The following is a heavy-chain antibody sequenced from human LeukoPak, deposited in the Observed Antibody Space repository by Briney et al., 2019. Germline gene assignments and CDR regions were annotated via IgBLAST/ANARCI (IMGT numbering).Heavy chain of an antibody. CDR1: GGSISSYY. Sequence: ESSETLSLTCTVSGGSISSYYWSWIRQPPGKGLEWIGYIYYSGSTNYNPSLKSRVTISVDTSKNQFSLKLSSVTAADTAVYYCARLFRVAGTRWFDLWGQGTLVTVSS. V-gene: IGHV4-59*08. CDR2: IYYSGST. CDR3: ARLFRVAGTRWFDL. J-gene: IGHJ5*02. D-gene: IGHD6-19*01.